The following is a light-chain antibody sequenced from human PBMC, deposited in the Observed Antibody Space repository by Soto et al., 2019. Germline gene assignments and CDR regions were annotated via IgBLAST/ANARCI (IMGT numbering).Light chain of an antibody. CDR2: DVS. J-gene: IGLJ1*01. CDR1: SSDVGGYNY. CDR3: NSYASSRSYV. V-gene: IGLV2-14*01. Sequence: QSALTQPASVSGSPGQSITISCTGTSSDVGGYNYVSWYQQHPGKAPKLLIYDVSNRPSGVSNRFSGSKSGNTASLIISGLQAEDEADYYCNSYASSRSYVFGTGTKLTVL.